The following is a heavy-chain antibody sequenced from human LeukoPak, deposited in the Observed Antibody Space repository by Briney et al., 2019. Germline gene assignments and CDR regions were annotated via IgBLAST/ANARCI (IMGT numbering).Heavy chain of an antibody. CDR1: GFTFSSAW. CDR2: IKNKTNGGTT. D-gene: IGHD2-2*01. V-gene: IGHV3-15*01. J-gene: IGHJ4*02. Sequence: GGSLRLSCAASGFTFSSAWMTWVRQAPGKGLEWVGHIKNKTNGGTTDYAAPVKGRSIISRDDSKNTLYLQMNSLRTEDTAVYYCARGFCSSAYCYQGPFDFWGQGTLVTVSS. CDR3: ARGFCSSAYCYQGPFDF.